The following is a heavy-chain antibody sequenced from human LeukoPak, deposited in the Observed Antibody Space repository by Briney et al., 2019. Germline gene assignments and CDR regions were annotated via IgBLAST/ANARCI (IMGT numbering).Heavy chain of an antibody. V-gene: IGHV3-23*01. CDR3: ATLDGSGLTYDAFDI. Sequence: PGGSLRLSCAASGFTFSSYAMSWVRQAPGKGLEWVSAISGSGGSTHYADSVKGRFTISRDNSKNTLYLQMNSLRAEDTAVYYCATLDGSGLTYDAFDIWGQGTMVTVSS. D-gene: IGHD3-10*01. J-gene: IGHJ3*02. CDR1: GFTFSSYA. CDR2: ISGSGGST.